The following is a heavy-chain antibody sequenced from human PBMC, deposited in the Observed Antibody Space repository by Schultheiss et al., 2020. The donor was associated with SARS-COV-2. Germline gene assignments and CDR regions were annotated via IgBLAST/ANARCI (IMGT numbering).Heavy chain of an antibody. D-gene: IGHD4-23*01. V-gene: IGHV5-51*01. CDR1: GYSFTSYW. Sequence: GGSLRLSCKGSGYSFTSYWIGWVRQMPGKGLEWMGIIYPGDSDTRYSPSFQGQVTISADKSTSTAFLQWSSLKASDTAMYYCARHEAYGGNHPAGFWGQGTLVTVSS. J-gene: IGHJ4*02. CDR2: IYPGDSDT. CDR3: ARHEAYGGNHPAGF.